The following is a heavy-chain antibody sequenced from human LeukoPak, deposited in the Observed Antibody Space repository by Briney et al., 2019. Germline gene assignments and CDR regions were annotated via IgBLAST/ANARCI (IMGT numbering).Heavy chain of an antibody. CDR3: AELGITMIGGV. Sequence: KAGGSLRLSCTVSGFTVSSNSMSWVRQAPGKGLEWVSFIYSDNTHYSDSVKGRFTISRDNSKNTLYLQMNSLRAEDTAVYYCAELGITMIGGVWGKGTTVTISS. D-gene: IGHD3-10*02. CDR2: IYSDNT. J-gene: IGHJ6*04. V-gene: IGHV3-53*01. CDR1: GFTVSSNS.